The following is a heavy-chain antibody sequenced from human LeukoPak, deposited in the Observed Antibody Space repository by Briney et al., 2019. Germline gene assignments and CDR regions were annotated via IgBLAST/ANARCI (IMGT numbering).Heavy chain of an antibody. CDR3: AKDGKDYYYYYMDV. J-gene: IGHJ6*03. Sequence: GGSLRLSCAASGFTFSSYGMSWVRQAPGKGLEWVSAISGSGGSTYYADSVKGRFTISRDNSKNTLYLQMNSLRAEDTAVYYCAKDGKDYYYYYMDVWGKGTTVTVSS. CDR2: ISGSGGST. V-gene: IGHV3-23*01. CDR1: GFTFSSYG.